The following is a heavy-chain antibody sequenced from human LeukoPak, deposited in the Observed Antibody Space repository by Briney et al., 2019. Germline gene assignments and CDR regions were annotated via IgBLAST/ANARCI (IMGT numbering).Heavy chain of an antibody. CDR3: ARMTGTILY. CDR1: GASISSGGYY. D-gene: IGHD1-1*01. CDR2: ISYSGST. Sequence: EPSETLSLTCTVSGASISSGGYYWSWIRQHPGEGLEWIGYISYSGSTYYNPSLKSRLTISVDTSKNQFSLNLSSVTAADTAVYYCARMTGTILYWGQGALVTVSS. J-gene: IGHJ4*02. V-gene: IGHV4-31*03.